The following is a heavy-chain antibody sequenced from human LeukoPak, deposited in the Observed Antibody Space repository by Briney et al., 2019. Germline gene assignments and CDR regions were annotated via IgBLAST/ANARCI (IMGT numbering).Heavy chain of an antibody. CDR3: AREPCSSTSCSDGFNY. CDR2: INPSGGST. J-gene: IGHJ4*02. D-gene: IGHD2-2*01. V-gene: IGHV1-46*01. CDR1: GYTFTSYY. Sequence: ASVKVSCKASGYTFTSYYMHWVRQAPGQGLEWMGIINPSGGSTSYAQKFQGRVTMTRDTSTSTVYMELSSLRSEDTAVYYCAREPCSSTSCSDGFNYWGQGTLVTVSS.